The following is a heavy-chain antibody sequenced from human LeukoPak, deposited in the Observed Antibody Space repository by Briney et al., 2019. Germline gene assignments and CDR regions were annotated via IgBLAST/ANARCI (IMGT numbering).Heavy chain of an antibody. D-gene: IGHD3-10*01. V-gene: IGHV1-69*01. CDR1: GGTFSSYA. CDR2: IIPIFGTA. CDR3: ARGYYGSGSYSYYFDY. J-gene: IGHJ4*02. Sequence: GASVKVSCKASGGTFSSYAISWVRQAPGQGLEWMGGIIPIFGTANYAQKFQGRVTITADESTSTAYMELSSLRPEDTAVYYCARGYYGSGSYSYYFDYWGQGTLVTVSS.